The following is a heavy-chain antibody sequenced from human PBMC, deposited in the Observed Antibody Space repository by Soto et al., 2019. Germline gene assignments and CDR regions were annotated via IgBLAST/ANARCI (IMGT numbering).Heavy chain of an antibody. Sequence: EVQLLESGGGLVQPGGSLRLSCTASGFTFSNYAMTWVRQSPGKGLEWVSGISGSGRSNSYEDSVNGGFTISRENSKNTLYLQMNSLRAEDTATYYCAKGAYGSGSYDCWGQGTLVTVSS. CDR3: AKGAYGSGSYDC. V-gene: IGHV3-23*01. J-gene: IGHJ4*02. CDR2: ISGSGRSN. CDR1: GFTFSNYA. D-gene: IGHD3-10*01.